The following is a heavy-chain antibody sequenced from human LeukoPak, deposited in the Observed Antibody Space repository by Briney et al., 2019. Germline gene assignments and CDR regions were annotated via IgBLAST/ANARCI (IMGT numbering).Heavy chain of an antibody. CDR1: GFTFSSYG. V-gene: IGHV3-30*18. D-gene: IGHD3-22*01. CDR3: AKDLPSTHYYDSSGYSSTFDY. CDR2: ISYDGSNK. J-gene: IGHJ4*02. Sequence: PGGSLRLSCAASGFTFSSYGMHWVRQAPGKGLEWVAVISYDGSNKYYADSVKGRFTISRDNSKNTLYLQMNSLRAEDTAVYYCAKDLPSTHYYDSSGYSSTFDYWGQGTLVTVSS.